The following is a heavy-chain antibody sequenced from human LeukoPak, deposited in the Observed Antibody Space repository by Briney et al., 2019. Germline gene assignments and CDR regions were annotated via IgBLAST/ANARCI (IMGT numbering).Heavy chain of an antibody. J-gene: IGHJ4*02. CDR2: ISYDGGHN. CDR1: GFTFSTYA. Sequence: GGSLRLSCAASGFTFSTYAMHWVRQAPGKGLEWVAVISYDGGHNFYVDSVRGRFTISRDSSKKTLFLHMTSLRPEDTAVYYCAAIYYGSGLLDYWGQGTLVTVSS. V-gene: IGHV3-30*04. D-gene: IGHD3-10*01. CDR3: AAIYYGSGLLDY.